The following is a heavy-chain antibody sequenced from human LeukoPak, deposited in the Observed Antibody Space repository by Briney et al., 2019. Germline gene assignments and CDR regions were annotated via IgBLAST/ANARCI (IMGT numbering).Heavy chain of an antibody. V-gene: IGHV4-59*01. CDR3: ARGAIKVAPVRGVILDY. J-gene: IGHJ4*02. Sequence: SETLSLTCTVSGGSISSYYWSWIRQPPGKGLEWIGYIYYSGSTNYNPSLKSRVTISVDTSKNQFSLKLSSVPAADTAVYYCARGAIKVAPVRGVILDYWGQGTLVTVSS. CDR1: GGSISSYY. D-gene: IGHD3-10*01. CDR2: IYYSGST.